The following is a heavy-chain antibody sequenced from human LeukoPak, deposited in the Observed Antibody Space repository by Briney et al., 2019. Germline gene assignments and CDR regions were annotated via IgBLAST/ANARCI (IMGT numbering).Heavy chain of an antibody. V-gene: IGHV4-39*01. D-gene: IGHD3-10*01. CDR3: ASPRTTYFGSGSYLPN. J-gene: IGHJ4*02. CDR2: IYYSGTT. CDR1: GDSINSSSYY. Sequence: SETLSLTCSVSGDSINSSSYYWGWIRQPPGKGLEWIGSIYYSGTTHYNPSLKSRVTIFADTSKNQFSLKLSSVTAADTAVYYCASPRTTYFGSGSYLPNWGQGTLVTVSS.